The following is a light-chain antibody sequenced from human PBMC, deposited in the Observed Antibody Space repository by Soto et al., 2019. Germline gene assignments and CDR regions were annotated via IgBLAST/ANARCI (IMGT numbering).Light chain of an antibody. Sequence: AIQMTQSPSSLSASVGDRVTITCRASQAIGNDLTWYQQKPGKAPNLLIFAASSLQSGVPSRFSGSGSGTDFPLTLSSLQPEDFATYYCLQDYNYPLTFGQGTKLEIK. CDR3: LQDYNYPLT. J-gene: IGKJ2*01. CDR1: QAIGND. V-gene: IGKV1-6*01. CDR2: AAS.